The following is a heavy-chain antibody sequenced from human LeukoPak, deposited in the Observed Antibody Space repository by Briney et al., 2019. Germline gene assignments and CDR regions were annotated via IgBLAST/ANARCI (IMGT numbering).Heavy chain of an antibody. V-gene: IGHV3-23*01. CDR3: AKGSRNYNFDY. D-gene: IGHD1-14*01. CDR2: ISVSGGST. J-gene: IGHJ4*02. CDR1: GFNFSRYA. Sequence: GGSLRLSCAVFGFNFSRYAMSWVRQAPGKGLEWVSVISVSGGSTYYADSVKGRFTISRDNSKNTLYLQMNSLRAEDTAVYYCAKGSRNYNFDYWGQGTLVTVSS.